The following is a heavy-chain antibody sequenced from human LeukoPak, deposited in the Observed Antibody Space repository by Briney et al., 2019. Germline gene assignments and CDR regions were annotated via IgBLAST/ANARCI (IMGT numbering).Heavy chain of an antibody. CDR1: GFTFSSYW. CDR3: ARLLDYGDNKYYYYGMDV. D-gene: IGHD4-17*01. J-gene: IGHJ6*02. CDR2: INSDGSST. V-gene: IGHV3-74*01. Sequence: GGSLRLSCAASGFTFSSYWMHWVRQAPGKGLVWVSRINSDGSSTSYADSVKGRFTISRDNAKNTLYPQMNSLRAEDTAVYYCARLLDYGDNKYYYYGMDVWGQGTTVTVSS.